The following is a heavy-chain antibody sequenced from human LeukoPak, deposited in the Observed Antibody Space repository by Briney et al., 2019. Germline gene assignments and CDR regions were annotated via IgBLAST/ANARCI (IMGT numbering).Heavy chain of an antibody. D-gene: IGHD6-13*01. J-gene: IGHJ4*02. CDR1: GFTFGSYA. Sequence: GGSLRLSCAASGFTFGSYAMNWVRQAPGKGLEWVSGISGSGGSTYYADSVKGRFTISRDNSENTLYLQMNSLRAEDTAVYCCAKNPQISSAGVGFFDYWGQGTLVTVSS. V-gene: IGHV3-23*01. CDR3: AKNPQISSAGVGFFDY. CDR2: ISGSGGST.